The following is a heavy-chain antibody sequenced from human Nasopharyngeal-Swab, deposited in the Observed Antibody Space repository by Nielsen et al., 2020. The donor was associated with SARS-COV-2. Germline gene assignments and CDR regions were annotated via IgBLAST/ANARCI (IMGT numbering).Heavy chain of an antibody. CDR1: GGTVSGGSIRSYY. CDR2: IHSSGST. V-gene: IGHV4-61*01. D-gene: IGHD3-9*01. Sequence: SETLSLTCTVSGGTVSGGSIRSYYWSWIRQPPGKGLEWIGYIHSSGSTKYNPSLKSRVTISVDTSKNQFSLKLSSVTAADTAVYYCAREYYDILTGYSRFEYWGQGTLVTVSS. CDR3: AREYYDILTGYSRFEY. J-gene: IGHJ4*02.